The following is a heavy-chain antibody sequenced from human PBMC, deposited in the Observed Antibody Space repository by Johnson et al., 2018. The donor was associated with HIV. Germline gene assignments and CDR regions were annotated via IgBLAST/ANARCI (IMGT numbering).Heavy chain of an antibody. Sequence: VQLVESGGGLVQPGGSLRLSCAASGFTFDDYGMSWVRQAPGKGLEWVSGINWSGASAGYADSVKGRFTISRDNGKNSLYLEMNSLRAEDTAVYYCAKDFWPVGARGAFDIWGQGTMVTVSS. D-gene: IGHD1-26*01. J-gene: IGHJ3*02. CDR2: INWSGASA. V-gene: IGHV3-20*04. CDR1: GFTFDDYG. CDR3: AKDFWPVGARGAFDI.